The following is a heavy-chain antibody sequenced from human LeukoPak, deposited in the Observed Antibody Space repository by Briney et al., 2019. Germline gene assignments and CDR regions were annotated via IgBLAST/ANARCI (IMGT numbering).Heavy chain of an antibody. CDR1: GFTFSNYG. CDR3: ARIWGSYRSGFDY. D-gene: IGHD3-16*02. V-gene: IGHV3-7*01. CDR2: IKQDGSEK. Sequence: GGSLRLSCAASGFTFSNYGMSWVRQAPGKGLEWVANIKQDGSEKYYVDSVKGRFTISRDNARNSLSLQMNSLRAEDTAVYYCARIWGSYRSGFDYWGQGTLVTVSS. J-gene: IGHJ4*02.